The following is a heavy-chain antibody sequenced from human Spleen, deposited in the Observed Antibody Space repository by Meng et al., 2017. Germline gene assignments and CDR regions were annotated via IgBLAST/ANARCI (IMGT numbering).Heavy chain of an antibody. CDR1: GFTFSSYA. Sequence: GESLKISCAASGFTFSSYAMHWVRQAPGKGLEWVAVISYDGSNKYYADSVKGRFTISRDNSKNTLYLQMNGLRAEDTAVYYCAKAIGIAVAGVALFDYWGQGTLVTVSS. D-gene: IGHD6-19*01. V-gene: IGHV3-30*04. CDR2: ISYDGSNK. J-gene: IGHJ4*02. CDR3: AKAIGIAVAGVALFDY.